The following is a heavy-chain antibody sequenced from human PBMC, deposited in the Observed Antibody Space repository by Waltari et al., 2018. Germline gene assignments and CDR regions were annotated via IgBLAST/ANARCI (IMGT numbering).Heavy chain of an antibody. CDR3: ARGGSSLPFDY. Sequence: QVQLQQWGAGLLKPSETLSLTCAVYGGSFSGYYWSWIRQPPGKGLEWIGEINHSGSTNYNPSLKSRVTISVDTSKNQFSLKLSSVTAADTVVYYCARGGSSLPFDYWGQGTLVTVPS. D-gene: IGHD6-6*01. CDR2: INHSGST. J-gene: IGHJ4*02. CDR1: GGSFSGYY. V-gene: IGHV4-34*01.